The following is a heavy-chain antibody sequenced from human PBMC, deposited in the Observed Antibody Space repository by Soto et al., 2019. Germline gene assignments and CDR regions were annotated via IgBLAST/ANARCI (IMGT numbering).Heavy chain of an antibody. Sequence: GSLRLSCAASGFTFSDYSMNWVRQAPGKGLEWVSYIRSSSSPTHYADSVKDRFTISRDNDKNSLYLQMNNLRDEDTAVYYCARDYRERAMDVWGQGTTVTVSS. CDR3: ARDYRERAMDV. J-gene: IGHJ6*02. V-gene: IGHV3-48*02. CDR2: IRSSSSPT. D-gene: IGHD1-26*01. CDR1: GFTFSDYS.